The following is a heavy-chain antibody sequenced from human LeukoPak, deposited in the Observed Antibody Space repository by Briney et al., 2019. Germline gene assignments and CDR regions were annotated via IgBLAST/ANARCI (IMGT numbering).Heavy chain of an antibody. J-gene: IGHJ6*02. CDR3: AREVADYYYGMDV. CDR1: GFTVSSNY. Sequence: GGSLRLSCAASGFTVSSNYMSWVRQAPGKGLEWVSVIYSGGSTYYADSAKGRFTISRDNSKNTLYLQMNSLRAEDTAVYYCAREVADYYYGMDVWGQGTTVTVSS. D-gene: IGHD2-15*01. CDR2: IYSGGST. V-gene: IGHV3-66*02.